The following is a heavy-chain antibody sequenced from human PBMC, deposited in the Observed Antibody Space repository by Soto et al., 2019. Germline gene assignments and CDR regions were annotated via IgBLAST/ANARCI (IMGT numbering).Heavy chain of an antibody. V-gene: IGHV1-46*03. CDR1: GYTFTRYY. J-gene: IGHJ4*02. CDR3: GRXNLVLMVYGYENFEY. CDR2: INPSGGST. D-gene: IGHD2-8*01. Sequence: ASVKVSCKASGYTFTRYYIHWVRQAPAQGREWVGIINPSGGSTSYAQKFQGRVTMPRDTSTSTVYMELSSLRSEDTAVYYRGRXNLVLMVYGYENFEYWGPGTLVNVSS.